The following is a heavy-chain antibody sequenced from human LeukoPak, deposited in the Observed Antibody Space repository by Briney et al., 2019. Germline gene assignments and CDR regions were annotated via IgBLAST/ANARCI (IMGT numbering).Heavy chain of an antibody. D-gene: IGHD2-15*01. J-gene: IGHJ4*02. CDR1: GFTYSSYV. V-gene: IGHV3-30*04. CDR3: ARDPSPLGYCSGGSCPGIDY. Sequence: GGSLRLSFAASGFTYSSYVMHWVRQAPGKGLGGVGVISYDGSNKYFPDSLKGRFTISRDNSKNTLYLQMNSLGAEDTAVYYCARDPSPLGYCSGGSCPGIDYWGQGTLVTVSS. CDR2: ISYDGSNK.